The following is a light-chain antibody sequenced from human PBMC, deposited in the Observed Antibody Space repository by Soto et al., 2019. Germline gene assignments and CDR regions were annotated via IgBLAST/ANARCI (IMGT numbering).Light chain of an antibody. J-gene: IGLJ2*01. Sequence: QSALTQPASVSGSPGQSITVSCTGTSSDVGGYDYVSWYQQHPDKAPKLLIYGVSIRPSGVSHRFSGSKSGNTASLTISGLQAEDEADYYCTSYTSTNTYVVFGGGTKLTVL. CDR2: GVS. CDR3: TSYTSTNTYVV. V-gene: IGLV2-14*03. CDR1: SSDVGGYDY.